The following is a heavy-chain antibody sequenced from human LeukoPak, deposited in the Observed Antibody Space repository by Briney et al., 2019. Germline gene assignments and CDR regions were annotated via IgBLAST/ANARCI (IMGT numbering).Heavy chain of an antibody. CDR2: INPSGGST. CDR3: ARAKLEHYYYYYGMDV. D-gene: IGHD1-1*01. V-gene: IGHV1-46*01. J-gene: IGHJ6*02. Sequence: GASVKVSCKASGGTFSSYAISWVRQAPGQGLEWMGIINPSGGSTSYAQKFQGRVTMTRDTSTSTVYMELSSLRSEDTAVYYCARAKLEHYYYYYGMDVWGQGTTVTVSS. CDR1: GGTFSSYA.